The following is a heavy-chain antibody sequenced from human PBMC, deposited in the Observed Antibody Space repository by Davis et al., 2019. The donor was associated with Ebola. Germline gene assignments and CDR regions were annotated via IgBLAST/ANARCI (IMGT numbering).Heavy chain of an antibody. J-gene: IGHJ4*02. CDR3: ARSPTPQLWFLFDF. V-gene: IGHV4-39*01. Sequence: SETLSLTCTVSGGSIKNYYWGWIRQPPGKGLEWIGSISYSGSAYYNPSLKSRVTISVDTSKNQFSLKLSSVTAADTAVYCCARSPTPQLWFLFDFWGQGTLVTVSS. D-gene: IGHD5-18*01. CDR2: ISYSGSA. CDR1: GGSIKNYY.